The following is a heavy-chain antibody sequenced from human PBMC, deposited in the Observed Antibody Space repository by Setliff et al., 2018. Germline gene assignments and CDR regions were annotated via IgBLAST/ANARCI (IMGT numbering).Heavy chain of an antibody. D-gene: IGHD3-16*02. V-gene: IGHV3-11*01. CDR3: ARVYGASVWGNYPVDY. Sequence: WVRQAPGKGLQWVSSVSGSGMTRDYTDSVKGRFTISRDNAKNSLYLQMNSLRAEDTAVYYCARVYGASVWGNYPVDYWGQGTLVTVSS. CDR2: VSGSGMTR. J-gene: IGHJ4*02.